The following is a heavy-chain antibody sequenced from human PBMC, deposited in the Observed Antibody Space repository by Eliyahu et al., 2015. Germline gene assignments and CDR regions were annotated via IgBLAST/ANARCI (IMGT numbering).Heavy chain of an antibody. V-gene: IGHV4-59*01. J-gene: IGHJ3*02. CDR2: IYYSGST. CDR3: ARALWPYDAFDI. D-gene: IGHD2-21*01. CDR1: GXSISSYY. Sequence: QVQLQESGPGLVKPXETLSLTCTVSGXSISSYYWSWIRQPPGKGLEWIGYIYYSGSTNYNPSLKSRVTISVDTSKNQFSLKLSSVTAADTAVYYCARALWPYDAFDIWGQGTMVTVSS.